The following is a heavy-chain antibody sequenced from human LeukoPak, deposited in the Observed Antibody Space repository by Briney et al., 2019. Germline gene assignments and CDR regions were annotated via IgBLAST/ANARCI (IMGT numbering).Heavy chain of an antibody. CDR1: GFTFSNYS. CDR3: ARDYPYYYDGMWYCDY. D-gene: IGHD3-22*01. J-gene: IGHJ4*02. Sequence: GGSLRLSCAASGFTFSNYSMSWVRQAPGKGLEWVSSISSSRIYIFYADSVKGRFTISRDNAKNSLYLQMNSLRAEDTAVYYCARDYPYYYDGMWYCDYWGQGTLVSVSS. V-gene: IGHV3-21*01. CDR2: ISSSRIYI.